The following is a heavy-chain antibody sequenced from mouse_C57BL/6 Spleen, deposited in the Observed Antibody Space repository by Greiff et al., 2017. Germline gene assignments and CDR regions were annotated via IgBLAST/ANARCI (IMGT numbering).Heavy chain of an antibody. V-gene: IGHV1-18*01. J-gene: IGHJ4*01. Sequence: VQLQQSGPELVKPGASVKIPCKASGYTFTDYNMDWVKQSHGKSLEWIGDINPNNGGTIYNQKFKGKATLTVDKSSSTAYMELRSLTSEDTAVYYCARCYDYDAGYAMDYWGQGTSVTVSS. CDR3: ARCYDYDAGYAMDY. D-gene: IGHD2-4*01. CDR2: INPNNGGT. CDR1: GYTFTDYN.